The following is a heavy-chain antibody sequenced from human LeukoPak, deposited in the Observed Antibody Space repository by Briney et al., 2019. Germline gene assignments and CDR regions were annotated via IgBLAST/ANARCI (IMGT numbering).Heavy chain of an antibody. J-gene: IGHJ4*02. Sequence: PSETLSLTCTVSGGSISSGDYYWSWIRQPPGKGLEWIGYIYYSGSTYYNPSLKGRVTISVDTSKNQFSLKLSSVTAADTAVYYCARVSSSWYIDYWGQGTLVTVSS. D-gene: IGHD6-13*01. CDR2: IYYSGST. V-gene: IGHV4-30-4*08. CDR1: GGSISSGDYY. CDR3: ARVSSSWYIDY.